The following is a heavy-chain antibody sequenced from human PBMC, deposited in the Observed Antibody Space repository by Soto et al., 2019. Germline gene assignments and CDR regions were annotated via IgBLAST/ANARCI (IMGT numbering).Heavy chain of an antibody. Sequence: QVQLVESGGGVVQPGRSLRLSCAASGFTFSSYAMHWVRQAPGKGLEWVAVISYDGSNKYYADSVKGRFTISRDNSKNTLYLQMNSLRAEDTAVYYCARGRALQYCSSTSCYGPEYYFDYWGHGTLVTVSS. CDR1: GFTFSSYA. V-gene: IGHV3-30-3*01. CDR3: ARGRALQYCSSTSCYGPEYYFDY. CDR2: ISYDGSNK. J-gene: IGHJ4*01. D-gene: IGHD2-2*01.